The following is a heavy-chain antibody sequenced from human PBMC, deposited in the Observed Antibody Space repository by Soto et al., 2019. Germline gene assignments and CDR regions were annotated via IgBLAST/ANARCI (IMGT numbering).Heavy chain of an antibody. V-gene: IGHV3-23*01. CDR3: AKNQERELPRVIDF. Sequence: GGSLRLSCATSGLTFSNYAMSWVRQAPGGGLEWVSSMSGSSSTTYYADSVRGRFTISRDRSKNTLYLQMSSLRAEDTALYYCAKNQERELPRVIDFWGQGALVTVSS. CDR1: GLTFSNYA. CDR2: MSGSSSTT. D-gene: IGHD1-7*01. J-gene: IGHJ4*02.